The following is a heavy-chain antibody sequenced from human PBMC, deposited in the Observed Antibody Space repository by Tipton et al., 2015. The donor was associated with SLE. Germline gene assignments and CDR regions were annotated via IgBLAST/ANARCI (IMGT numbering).Heavy chain of an antibody. Sequence: TLSLTCIVSGDSLSSSYWSWIRQPPGKGLEWIGSLDDSGNTNYNPSLRRRVTMSIDTSKSQFSLKLSSVTAADTAVFYCAKGSGWYKDWGQGTLVTVSS. CDR1: GDSLSSSY. V-gene: IGHV4-59*01. D-gene: IGHD6-19*01. CDR2: LDDSGNT. CDR3: AKGSGWYKD. J-gene: IGHJ4*02.